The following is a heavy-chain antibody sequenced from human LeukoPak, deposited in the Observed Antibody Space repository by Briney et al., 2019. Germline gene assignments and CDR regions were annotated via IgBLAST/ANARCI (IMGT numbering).Heavy chain of an antibody. D-gene: IGHD3-22*01. CDR2: ISSSSSTI. CDR3: ARGVEYYYDSSAPSNFDY. Sequence: GGSLRLSCAASGFTFSSHSMNWVRQAPGKGLEWVSYISSSSSTIYYADSVKGRFTISRDNAKNSLYLQMNSLRAEDTAVYYCARGVEYYYDSSAPSNFDYWGQGTLVTVSS. V-gene: IGHV3-48*01. J-gene: IGHJ4*02. CDR1: GFTFSSHS.